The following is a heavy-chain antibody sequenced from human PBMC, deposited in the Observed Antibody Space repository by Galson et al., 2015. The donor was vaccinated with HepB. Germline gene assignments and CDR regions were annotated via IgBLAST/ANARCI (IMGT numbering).Heavy chain of an antibody. CDR1: GFTFSSYA. J-gene: IGHJ4*02. Sequence: SLRLSCAASGFTFSSYAMHWVRQAPGKGLEYVSAISSNGGSTYYADSVKGRFTISRDNSKNTLYLQMSSLRAEDTAVYYCVKDFGYYYDSSGTTDYWGQGTLVTVSS. D-gene: IGHD3-22*01. CDR3: VKDFGYYYDSSGTTDY. CDR2: ISSNGGST. V-gene: IGHV3-64D*06.